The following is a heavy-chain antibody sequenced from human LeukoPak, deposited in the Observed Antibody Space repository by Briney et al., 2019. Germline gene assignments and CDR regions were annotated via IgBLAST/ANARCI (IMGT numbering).Heavy chain of an antibody. CDR1: GFTFSNAW. V-gene: IGHV3-15*01. Sequence: PGGSLRLSCAASGFTFSNAWMTWVRQAPGKGLEWVGRIKSKTEGGTTDYAAPVKGRFTISRDDSKNTLYLQMNSLNTEDTAVYYCTTSFGGNYYYYYMDVWGKGTTVTVSS. J-gene: IGHJ6*03. CDR3: TTSFGGNYYYYYMDV. CDR2: IKSKTEGGTT. D-gene: IGHD3-3*01.